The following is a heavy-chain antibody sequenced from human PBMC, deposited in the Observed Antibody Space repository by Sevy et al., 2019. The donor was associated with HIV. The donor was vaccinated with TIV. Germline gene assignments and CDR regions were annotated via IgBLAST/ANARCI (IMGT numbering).Heavy chain of an antibody. CDR1: GDAFSTYG. CDR2: IIPSFGTP. J-gene: IGHJ3*02. D-gene: IGHD7-27*01. V-gene: IGHV1-69*13. CDR3: AREGGVATTGDHDAFDI. Sequence: VKVSCKASGDAFSTYGLSWVRQAPGQGLEWMGGIIPSFGTPNYAQKFQGRVTITADESASTAYMALSSLRSEDTALYYCAREGGVATTGDHDAFDIWGQGTLVTVSS.